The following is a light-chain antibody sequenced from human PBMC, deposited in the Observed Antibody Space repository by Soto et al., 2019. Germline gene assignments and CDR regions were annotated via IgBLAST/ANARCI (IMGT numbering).Light chain of an antibody. V-gene: IGKV3-20*01. CDR1: QSVSSSY. J-gene: IGKJ5*01. Sequence: VAMTQSPATLSVSPGERDTLSCRASQSVSSSYLAWYQQKPGQAPRLLIYGASSRATGIPDRFSGSGSGTDFTLTISRLEPEDFAVYYCQQYGSSSTFGQGTRLEIK. CDR2: GAS. CDR3: QQYGSSST.